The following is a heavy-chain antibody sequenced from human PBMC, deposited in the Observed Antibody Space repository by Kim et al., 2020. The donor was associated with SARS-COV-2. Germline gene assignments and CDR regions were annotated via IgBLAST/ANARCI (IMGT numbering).Heavy chain of an antibody. CDR2: ITGSGSTI. J-gene: IGHJ5*02. CDR1: GFTFSSYN. Sequence: GGSLRLSCAASGFTFSSYNMNWVRQAPGKGLEWVSYITGSGSTIYYADSVKGRFTISRDNAKNSLYLQMNSLRDEDTAVYYCASSSYGSGTYYPNGFDPWGQGTLVTVSS. V-gene: IGHV3-48*02. CDR3: ASSSYGSGTYYPNGFDP. D-gene: IGHD3-10*01.